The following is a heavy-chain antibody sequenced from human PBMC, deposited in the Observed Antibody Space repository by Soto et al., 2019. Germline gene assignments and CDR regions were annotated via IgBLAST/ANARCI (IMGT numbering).Heavy chain of an antibody. D-gene: IGHD3-10*01. J-gene: IGHJ4*02. CDR3: NTGIDY. CDR2: ISGSGTNT. Sequence: EVQLLESGGGLAQPGGSLRLSGAAPVFTFTIYAMTWARQAPGKGLEWVSTISGSGTNTYYADAVEGRFTISRDNSKNTLYLQMNSLRAEDTAIYFCNTGIDYWGQGTLVSVSS. V-gene: IGHV3-23*01. CDR1: VFTFTIYA.